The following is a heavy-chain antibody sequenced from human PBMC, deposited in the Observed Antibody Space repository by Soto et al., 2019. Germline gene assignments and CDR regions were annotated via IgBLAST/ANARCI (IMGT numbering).Heavy chain of an antibody. V-gene: IGHV4-30-2*01. Sequence: SETLSLTCTVSGDSISSGGFSWSWIRQPPGKGLEWIGYIYHSGTSFYNPSLKSRVTISVDGSKNQFSLKVKSVTAADTAVYYCARGRLVPAVNFDYWGLGTLVTVSS. CDR3: ARGRLVPAVNFDY. D-gene: IGHD2-2*01. CDR1: GDSISSGGFS. CDR2: IYHSGTS. J-gene: IGHJ4*02.